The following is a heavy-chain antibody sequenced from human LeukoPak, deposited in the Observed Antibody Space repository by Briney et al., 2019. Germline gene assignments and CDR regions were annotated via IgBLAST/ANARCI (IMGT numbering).Heavy chain of an antibody. CDR3: ARDFSLGRYSWFDP. CDR1: GFTFSSYS. D-gene: IGHD3-16*02. Sequence: PGGSLRLSCAASGFTFSSYSMNWVRQAPGKGLEWVSSISSSSSYIYYADSVKGRFTISRDNAKNSLYLQMNSLRAEDTAVYYCARDFSLGRYSWFDPWGQGTLVTVSS. V-gene: IGHV3-21*01. CDR2: ISSSSSYI. J-gene: IGHJ5*02.